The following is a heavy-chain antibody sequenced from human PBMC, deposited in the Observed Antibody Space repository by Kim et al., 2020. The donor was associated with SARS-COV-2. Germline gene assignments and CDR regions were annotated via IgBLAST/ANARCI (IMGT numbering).Heavy chain of an antibody. Sequence: NPSLKSRVTISVDTSKNQFSLKLSSVTAADTAVYYCARYQIAVVNLFDYWGQGTLVTVSS. V-gene: IGHV4-39*07. CDR3: ARYQIAVVNLFDY. D-gene: IGHD3-22*01. J-gene: IGHJ4*02.